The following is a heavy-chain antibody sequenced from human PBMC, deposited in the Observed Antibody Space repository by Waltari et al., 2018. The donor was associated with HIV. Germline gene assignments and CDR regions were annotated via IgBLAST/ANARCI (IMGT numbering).Heavy chain of an antibody. J-gene: IGHJ6*02. Sequence: QVQLVESGGGVVKPGRSLRLSCAASGFTFSSYGMHWVRQAPGKGLEWVVVISYDGSNKYYADSVKGRFTISRDNSKNTLYLQMNSLRAEDTAVYYCAKDRHGVTIYGMDVWGQGTTVTVSS. D-gene: IGHD4-17*01. CDR1: GFTFSSYG. CDR3: AKDRHGVTIYGMDV. V-gene: IGHV3-30*18. CDR2: ISYDGSNK.